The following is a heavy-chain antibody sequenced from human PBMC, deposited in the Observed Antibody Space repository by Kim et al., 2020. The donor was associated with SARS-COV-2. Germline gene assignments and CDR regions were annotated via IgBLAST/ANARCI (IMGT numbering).Heavy chain of an antibody. CDR2: IYPGDSDT. Sequence: YGIGWVRQMPGKGLEWMGIIYPGDSDTRYSPSFQGQVTISADKSISTAYLQWSSLKASDTAMYYCARGALYDSSGYWPLNWFDPWGQGTLAT. CDR1: YG. CDR3: ARGALYDSSGYWPLNWFDP. D-gene: IGHD3-22*01. V-gene: IGHV5-51*01. J-gene: IGHJ5*02.